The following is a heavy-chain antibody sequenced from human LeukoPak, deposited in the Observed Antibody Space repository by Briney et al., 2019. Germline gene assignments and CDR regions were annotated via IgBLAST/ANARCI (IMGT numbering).Heavy chain of an antibody. D-gene: IGHD1-14*01. Sequence: PGGSLRLSCAASGFSFSTYYVNGVRQAPGKGLEWVSCISSRSTYTFYADSVRGRFAISRDDAKNSLYLQMDSLRADDTAVYYCVRANHGSFDYWGQGSLVTVSS. J-gene: IGHJ4*02. V-gene: IGHV3-21*01. CDR2: ISSRSTYT. CDR3: VRANHGSFDY. CDR1: GFSFSTYY.